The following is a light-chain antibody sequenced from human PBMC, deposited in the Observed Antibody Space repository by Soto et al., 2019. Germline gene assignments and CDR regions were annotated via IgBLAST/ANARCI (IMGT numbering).Light chain of an antibody. J-gene: IGKJ2*01. CDR3: QQYGDSPYT. Sequence: EMVLTQSPGTLSLSPGERATLSCRASQSVSSSYLAWYQQKPGQAPRLLIYDASSRATGIPDRFSGRGSGTDFTLTISRLEPEDFAVYFCQQYGDSPYTFGQGTKLDIK. CDR2: DAS. V-gene: IGKV3-20*01. CDR1: QSVSSSY.